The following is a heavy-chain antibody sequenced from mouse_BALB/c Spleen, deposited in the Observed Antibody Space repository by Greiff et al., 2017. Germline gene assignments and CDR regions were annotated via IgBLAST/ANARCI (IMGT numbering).Heavy chain of an antibody. CDR3: ARGTWFAY. Sequence: EVQLVESGPGLVKPSQSLSLTCSVTGYSITSGYYWNWIRQFPGNKLEWMGYISYDGSNNYNPSLKNRISITRDTSKNQFFLKLNSVTTEDTATYYCARGTWFAYWGQGTLVTVSA. CDR2: ISYDGSN. J-gene: IGHJ3*01. V-gene: IGHV3-6*02. CDR1: GYSITSGYY.